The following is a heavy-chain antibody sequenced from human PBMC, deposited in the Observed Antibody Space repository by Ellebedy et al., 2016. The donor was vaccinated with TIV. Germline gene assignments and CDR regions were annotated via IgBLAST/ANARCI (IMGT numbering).Heavy chain of an antibody. Sequence: GESLKISCVASGITFSSYSIMWVRQAPGKGLEWVSYISSSGIMIYYAGSVKGRFTISRDNAKNSLYLQVDSLRAEDTALYYCARCVTDYITSSLDYWGRGTLVTVSS. CDR3: ARCVTDYITSSLDY. CDR1: GITFSSYS. V-gene: IGHV3-48*04. J-gene: IGHJ4*02. CDR2: ISSSGIMI. D-gene: IGHD6-6*01.